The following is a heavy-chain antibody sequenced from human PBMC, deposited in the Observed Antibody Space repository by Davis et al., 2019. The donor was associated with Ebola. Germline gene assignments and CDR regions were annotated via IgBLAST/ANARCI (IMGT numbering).Heavy chain of an antibody. D-gene: IGHD3-10*01. CDR1: GFSFSNYA. V-gene: IGHV3-23*01. Sequence: GESLKISCAVSGFSFSNYAMSWVRQAPGKGLEWVSDINTGGGTTYYADSVKVRFTISRDNSKNTVYLQMNSLRAEDTAVYYCARDYASWSYRAKIFDYWGQGTLVTVSS. CDR3: ARDYASWSYRAKIFDY. CDR2: INTGGGTT. J-gene: IGHJ4*02.